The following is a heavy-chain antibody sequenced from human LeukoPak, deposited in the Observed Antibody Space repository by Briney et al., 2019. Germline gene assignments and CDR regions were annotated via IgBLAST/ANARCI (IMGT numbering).Heavy chain of an antibody. CDR3: ARSPRRHYSDWFDP. J-gene: IGHJ5*02. V-gene: IGHV4-59*01. Sequence: PSETLSLTCTVSGGSISSYYWSWIRQPPGKGLEWIGYIYYSGSTNYNPSLKSRVTISVDTSKNQFSLKLSSVTAADTAVYYRARSPRRHYSDWFDPWGQGTLVTVSS. D-gene: IGHD2-15*01. CDR1: GGSISSYY. CDR2: IYYSGST.